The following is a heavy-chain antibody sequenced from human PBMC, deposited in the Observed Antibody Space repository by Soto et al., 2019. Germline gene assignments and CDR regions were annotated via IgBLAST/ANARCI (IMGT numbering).Heavy chain of an antibody. V-gene: IGHV3-74*01. CDR2: LNSDGGST. J-gene: IGHJ3*02. D-gene: IGHD3-22*01. Sequence: GGSLRLSCAASGFTFSSYWMHWVRQAPGKGLVWVSRLNSDGGSTSYADSVKGRFTISRDNAKNTLYLQMNSLRAEDTAVYYCAGGLDSSGGRPFDIWGQGTMVTVSS. CDR3: AGGLDSSGGRPFDI. CDR1: GFTFSSYW.